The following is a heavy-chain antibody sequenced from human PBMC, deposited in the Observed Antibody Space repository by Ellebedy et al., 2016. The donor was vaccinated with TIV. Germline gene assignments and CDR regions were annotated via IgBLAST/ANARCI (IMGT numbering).Heavy chain of an antibody. J-gene: IGHJ4*02. Sequence: GESLKISCAASGFTFSNYGMHWVRQAPGKGLAWVALIWYAGISNFHEDSVKGRFTISRDNSKNTVYLQMNSLRAEDTAVYYCARDVAPAGYPMGYLYYWGQGTLVTVSS. D-gene: IGHD5-12*01. CDR2: IWYAGISN. CDR3: ARDVAPAGYPMGYLYY. V-gene: IGHV3-33*01. CDR1: GFTFSNYG.